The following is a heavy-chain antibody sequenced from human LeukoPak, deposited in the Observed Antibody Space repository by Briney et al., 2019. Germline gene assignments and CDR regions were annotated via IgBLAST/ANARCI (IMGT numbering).Heavy chain of an antibody. CDR1: GFIFRNYG. CDR3: AELGITMIGGV. CDR2: VSPNGETA. V-gene: IGHV3-23*01. J-gene: IGHJ6*04. D-gene: IGHD3-10*02. Sequence: GGSLRLSCAASGFIFRNYGMNWVRQPPGKGLEWVSGVSPNGETAYYADSVKGRFTISRDNSKNTVYLQVRSLRAEDTAVYYCAELGITMIGGVWGKGTTVTISS.